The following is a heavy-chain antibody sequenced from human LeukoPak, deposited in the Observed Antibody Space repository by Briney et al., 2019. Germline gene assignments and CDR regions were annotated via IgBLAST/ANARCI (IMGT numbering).Heavy chain of an antibody. CDR1: AFTFGSYA. CDR2: FILFGGRT. J-gene: IGHJ6*02. V-gene: IGHV3-23*01. D-gene: IGHD3-22*01. Sequence: CRRLAWPAAAFTFGSYAVGCVRHVQGGLLGWVSSFILFGGRTYYASSVKGRFTISRDNSKNTLYLQMNSLRAEDTAVYYCAKDRTLTTMIVVVDTPPPYYYGMDVWGQGTTVTVSS. CDR3: AKDRTLTTMIVVVDTPPPYYYGMDV.